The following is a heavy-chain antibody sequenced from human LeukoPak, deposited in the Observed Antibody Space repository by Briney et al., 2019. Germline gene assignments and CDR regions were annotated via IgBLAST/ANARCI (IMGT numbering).Heavy chain of an antibody. Sequence: GGSLRLSCAASGFTFSSYAMSWVRQAPGKGLEWVSAISGSGGSTYYADSVKGRFTISRGNSKNTLYLQMNSLRAEDTAVYYCAKEEAAAGTSGWFDPWGQGTLVTVSS. CDR1: GFTFSSYA. CDR2: ISGSGGST. V-gene: IGHV3-23*01. D-gene: IGHD6-13*01. J-gene: IGHJ5*02. CDR3: AKEEAAAGTSGWFDP.